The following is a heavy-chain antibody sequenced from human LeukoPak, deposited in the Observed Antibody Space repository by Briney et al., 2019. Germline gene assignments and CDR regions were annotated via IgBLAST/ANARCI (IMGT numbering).Heavy chain of an antibody. CDR3: ARTAARRFDY. D-gene: IGHD6-6*01. V-gene: IGHV1-46*01. CDR2: IRPSGST. J-gene: IGHJ4*02. CDR1: GYTFTSYY. Sequence: GASVKVSCKASGYTFTSYYIHWVRQAPGQGLEYMGIIRPSGSTAYAQKFQGRVTMTRDTSTSTVYMELSSLRSDDTAVYYCARTAARRFDYWGQGTLVTVSS.